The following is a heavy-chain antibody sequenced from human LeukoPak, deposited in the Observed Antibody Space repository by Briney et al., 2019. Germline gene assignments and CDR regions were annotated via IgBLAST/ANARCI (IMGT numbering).Heavy chain of an antibody. CDR1: GFTFSSYE. CDR2: ISSSASKI. Sequence: GGSLRLSCAASGFTFSSYEMNWVRQAPGKGLGWGSYISSSASKIFSADSVKGRFTISRDNAKNSLYLQMNSLRAEDTAVYYCARLPGYTSSWYDWYFVLWGRGTLVTVSS. J-gene: IGHJ2*01. CDR3: ARLPGYTSSWYDWYFVL. V-gene: IGHV3-48*03. D-gene: IGHD6-13*01.